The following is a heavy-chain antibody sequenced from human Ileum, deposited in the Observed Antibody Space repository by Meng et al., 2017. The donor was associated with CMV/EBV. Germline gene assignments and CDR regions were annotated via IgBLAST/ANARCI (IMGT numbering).Heavy chain of an antibody. V-gene: IGHV3-21*01. Sequence: GGSLRLSCAASGFTFNTYAMNWVRQAPGKGLEWVSCISSSSVYIHYADSLKGRFTISGDNAKSSLYLQMNSLGAEDTAVYYCARGYGSGVDYWGQGTLVTVSS. CDR3: ARGYGSGVDY. J-gene: IGHJ4*02. CDR2: ISSSSVYI. D-gene: IGHD3-10*01. CDR1: GFTFNTYA.